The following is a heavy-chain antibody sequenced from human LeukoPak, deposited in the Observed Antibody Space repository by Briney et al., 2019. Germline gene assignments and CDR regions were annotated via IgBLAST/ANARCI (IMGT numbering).Heavy chain of an antibody. V-gene: IGHV4-30-2*01. CDR1: GYTITSGGFS. Sequence: SETLSLTCTVSGYTITSGGFSWNWIRQPPGKGLEWIGCIYDRGPAYYNPSLKSRFTISVDRPRNQFFLNVTSLTAADTAVYYCARSRQASGLFNSWGQGTLVVVSS. J-gene: IGHJ5*01. D-gene: IGHD3-10*01. CDR3: ARSRQASGLFNS. CDR2: IYDRGPA.